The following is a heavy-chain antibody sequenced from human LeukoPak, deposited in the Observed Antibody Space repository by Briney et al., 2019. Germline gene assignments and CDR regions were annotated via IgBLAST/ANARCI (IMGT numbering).Heavy chain of an antibody. CDR3: AGLVGRYSSGLYYYYFDY. J-gene: IGHJ4*02. CDR2: MYLSGTT. CDR1: GDSINSLDL. D-gene: IGHD3-22*01. Sequence: SGTLSLTCTVSGDSINSLDLWSWVRQPPGKGLEWIGEMYLSGTTHSNPSVKSRVTISIDKSKNQFFLNLSSVTAADTAVYYCAGLVGRYSSGLYYYYFDYWGQGTMVTVSS. V-gene: IGHV4-4*02.